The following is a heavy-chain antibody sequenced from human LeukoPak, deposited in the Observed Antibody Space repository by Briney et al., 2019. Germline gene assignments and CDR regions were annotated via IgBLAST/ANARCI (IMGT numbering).Heavy chain of an antibody. CDR1: GYTFTSYY. J-gene: IGHJ4*02. V-gene: IGHV1-2*02. Sequence: ASVKVSCKASGYTFTSYYMHWVRQAPGQGLEWMGWINPNSGGTNYAQKFQGRVTMTRDTSISTAYMELSRLRSDDTAVYYCARGEYCSSTSCYRRADYWGQGTLVTVSS. CDR3: ARGEYCSSTSCYRRADY. D-gene: IGHD2-2*02. CDR2: INPNSGGT.